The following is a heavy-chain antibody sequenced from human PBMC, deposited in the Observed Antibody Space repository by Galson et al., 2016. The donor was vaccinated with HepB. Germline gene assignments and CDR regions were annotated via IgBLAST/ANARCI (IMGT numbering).Heavy chain of an antibody. CDR3: ASLTVGASVRAS. V-gene: IGHV5-10-1*01. D-gene: IGHD1-26*01. J-gene: IGHJ5*02. Sequence: QSGAEVKKPGESLRISCKGSGYSFTSYWMNWVRQMPGKGLEWMGRIDPSDSYTNYSPSFEGHVTISADKSINTVYLQWSSLKASDTAMYYCASLTVGASVRASWGQGTLVTVSS. CDR2: IDPSDSYT. CDR1: GYSFTSYW.